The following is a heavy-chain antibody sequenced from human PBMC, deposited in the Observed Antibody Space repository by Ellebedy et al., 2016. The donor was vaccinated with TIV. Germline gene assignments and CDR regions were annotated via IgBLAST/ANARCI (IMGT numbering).Heavy chain of an antibody. CDR1: GFTFSSYA. CDR3: ARQDIVVVVAAYTTFDY. CDR2: ISYDGSNK. D-gene: IGHD2-15*01. Sequence: GESLKISXAASGFTFSSYAMHWVRQAPGKGLEWVAVISYDGSNKYYADSVKGRFTISRDNSKNTLYLQMNSLRAEDTAVYYCARQDIVVVVAAYTTFDYWGQGTLVTVSS. V-gene: IGHV3-30-3*01. J-gene: IGHJ4*02.